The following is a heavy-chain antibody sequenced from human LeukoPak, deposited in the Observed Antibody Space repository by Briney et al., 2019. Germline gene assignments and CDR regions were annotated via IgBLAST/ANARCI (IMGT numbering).Heavy chain of an antibody. CDR2: ISGSATT. CDR3: AKSKEDCCGSFDP. D-gene: IGHD2-15*01. CDR1: GFTFNTYT. J-gene: IGHJ5*02. Sequence: GGSLRLSCAASGFTFNTYTINWVRQAPGKGLEWVSAISGSATTYYADSVRGRFIISRDNSKNTLYLQMSSLRAEDTAVYYCAKSKEDCCGSFDPWGQGTLVTVSS. V-gene: IGHV3-23*01.